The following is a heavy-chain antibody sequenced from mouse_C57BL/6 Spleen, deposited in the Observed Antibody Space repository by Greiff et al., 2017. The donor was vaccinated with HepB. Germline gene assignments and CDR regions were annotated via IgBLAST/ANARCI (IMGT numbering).Heavy chain of an antibody. D-gene: IGHD1-1*01. CDR2: ISYDGSN. J-gene: IGHJ2*01. V-gene: IGHV3-6*01. Sequence: EVQRVESGPGLVKPSQSLSLTCSVTGYSITSGYYWNWIRQFPGNKLEWMGYISYDGSNNYNPSLKNRISITRDTSKNQFFLKLNSVTTEDTATYYCAHYGSSYDYLDYWGQGTTLTVSS. CDR3: AHYGSSYDYLDY. CDR1: GYSITSGYY.